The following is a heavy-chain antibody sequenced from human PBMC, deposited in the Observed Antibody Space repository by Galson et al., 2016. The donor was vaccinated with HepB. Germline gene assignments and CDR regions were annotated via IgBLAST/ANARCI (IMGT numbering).Heavy chain of an antibody. D-gene: IGHD3-3*01. Sequence: SLRLSCAASGFTFDDYAMQWVRQTPGRGLEWVALISWDGSRKHYADSVKGRFTISRDNAKNSLYMQMNSLRAEDTAVYYCARLRRLTIFGVASSGYYFDYWGQGTLVTVSS. CDR1: GFTFDDYA. CDR3: ARLRRLTIFGVASSGYYFDY. J-gene: IGHJ4*02. V-gene: IGHV3-43D*04. CDR2: ISWDGSRK.